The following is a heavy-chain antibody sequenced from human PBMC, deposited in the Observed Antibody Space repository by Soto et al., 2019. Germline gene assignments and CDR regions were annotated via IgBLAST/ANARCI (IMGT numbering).Heavy chain of an antibody. Sequence: SETLALTCTVSGGSISSDCWSWIRQHPGKGLEWIGYIYYSGSTYYNPSLKSRVTISVDTSKNQFSLKLSSVTAADTAVYYCAKGTSKHDHWGQGTPVTVPS. CDR3: AKGTSKHDH. V-gene: IGHV4-59*06. CDR1: GGSISSDC. J-gene: IGHJ4*02. D-gene: IGHD2-2*01. CDR2: IYYSGST.